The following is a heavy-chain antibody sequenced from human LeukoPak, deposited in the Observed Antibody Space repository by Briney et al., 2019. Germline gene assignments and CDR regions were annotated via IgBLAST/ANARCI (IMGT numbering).Heavy chain of an antibody. CDR2: ISAGGGST. J-gene: IGHJ4*02. V-gene: IGHV3-23*01. Sequence: GGSLRLSWAVSGFTVSSYAMSWVRQAPGKGLEWVSAISAGGGSTYYADSVKGRFTISRDNSKNTLFLQMNSLRAADTAVYYCAKAHPTYYYDSSGHPVDYWGQGTLVTVSS. D-gene: IGHD3-22*01. CDR1: GFTVSSYA. CDR3: AKAHPTYYYDSSGHPVDY.